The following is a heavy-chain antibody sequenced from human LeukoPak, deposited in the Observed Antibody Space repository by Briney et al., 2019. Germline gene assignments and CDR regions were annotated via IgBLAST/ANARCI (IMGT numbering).Heavy chain of an antibody. CDR3: AKDGATYYDTFLDWFDP. CDR2: ISYDGSNK. CDR1: GFTFSSYG. V-gene: IGHV3-30*18. Sequence: GGSLRLSCAASGFTFSSYGMHWVRQAPGKGLEWVAVISYDGSNKYYADSVKGRFTISRDSSKNTLYLQMNSLRAEDTAVYYCAKDGATYYDTFLDWFDPWGQGTLVTVSS. D-gene: IGHD3-9*01. J-gene: IGHJ5*02.